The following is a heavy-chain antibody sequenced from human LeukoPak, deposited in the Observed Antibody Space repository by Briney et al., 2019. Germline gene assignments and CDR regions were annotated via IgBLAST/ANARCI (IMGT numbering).Heavy chain of an antibody. J-gene: IGHJ4*02. D-gene: IGHD3-9*01. V-gene: IGHV3-21*01. CDR2: ISSSSSYI. CDR1: GFTFSSYS. Sequence: PGGSLRLSCAASGFTFSSYSMNWVRQAPGKGLEWVSSISSSSSYIYYADSVKGRFTISRDNAKNSLYLQMNSLRAEDTAVYYCAREGDDILTGYYAGKVDYWGQGTLVTVSS. CDR3: AREGDDILTGYYAGKVDY.